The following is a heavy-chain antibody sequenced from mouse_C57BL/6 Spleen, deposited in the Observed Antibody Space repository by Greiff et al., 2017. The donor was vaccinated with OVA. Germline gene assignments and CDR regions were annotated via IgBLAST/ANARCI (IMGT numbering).Heavy chain of an antibody. CDR1: GYTFTSYW. CDR3: ARTVFMDY. CDR2: IYPGSGST. Sequence: VQLQQPGAELVRPGSSVKLSCKASGYTFTSYWITWVKQRPGQGLEWIGDIYPGSGSTNYNEKFKSKATLTVDTSSSTAYMQLSSLTSEDSAVYYCARTVFMDYWGQGTSVTVSS. J-gene: IGHJ4*01. D-gene: IGHD1-1*01. V-gene: IGHV1-55*01.